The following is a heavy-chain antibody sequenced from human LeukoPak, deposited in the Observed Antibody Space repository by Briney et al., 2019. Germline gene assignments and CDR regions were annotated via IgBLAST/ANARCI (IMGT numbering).Heavy chain of an antibody. Sequence: PSETLSLTCTVSGGSVSSGSYYWSWIRQPPGEGLEWIGYIYYSGSTNYNPSLKSRLTLSVDTSKNQFSLKLSSVTAADTAVYYCARAGPYSSGWQYVDYWGQGTLVTVSS. D-gene: IGHD6-19*01. CDR3: ARAGPYSSGWQYVDY. J-gene: IGHJ4*02. CDR1: GGSVSSGSYY. V-gene: IGHV4-61*01. CDR2: IYYSGST.